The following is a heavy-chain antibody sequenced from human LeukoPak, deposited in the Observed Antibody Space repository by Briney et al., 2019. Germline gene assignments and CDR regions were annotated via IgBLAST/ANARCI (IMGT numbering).Heavy chain of an antibody. CDR1: GYTFTGYY. V-gene: IGHV1-2*02. CDR3: ARGMRDYVWGSYRYTNDAFDI. J-gene: IGHJ3*02. Sequence: GASVKVSCKASGYTFTGYYMHWVRQAPGQGLEWMGWINPNSGGTNYAQKFQGRVTMTRDTSISTAYMGLSRLRSDDTAVYYCARGMRDYVWGSYRYTNDAFDIWGQGTMVTVSS. CDR2: INPNSGGT. D-gene: IGHD3-16*02.